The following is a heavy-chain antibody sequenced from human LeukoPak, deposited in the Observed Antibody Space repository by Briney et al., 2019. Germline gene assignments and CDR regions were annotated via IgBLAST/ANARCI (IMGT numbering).Heavy chain of an antibody. CDR1: GFTFSSYW. J-gene: IGHJ4*02. Sequence: GGSLRFSCAASGFTFSSYWMSWVRQAPGKGLEWVANIKQDGSEKYYVDSVKGRFTISRDNAKKSLYLQMNSLRADDTAVYYCSRLGGSYYHYWGQGTLVTVSS. CDR2: IKQDGSEK. CDR3: SRLGGSYYHY. V-gene: IGHV3-7*01. D-gene: IGHD1-26*01.